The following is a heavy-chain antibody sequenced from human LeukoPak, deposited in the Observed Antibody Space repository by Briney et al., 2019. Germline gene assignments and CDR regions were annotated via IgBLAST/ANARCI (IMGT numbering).Heavy chain of an antibody. CDR1: GFTFSSYG. D-gene: IGHD1-26*01. V-gene: IGHV3-33*01. Sequence: GRSLRLSCAASGFTFSSYGMHWVRQAPGKGLEWVAVIWYDGSNKYYADSVKGRFTISRDNSKNTLYLQMNSLRAEDTAVYYCVREYGRAPGGSDYFDYWGQGTLVTVSS. CDR3: VREYGRAPGGSDYFDY. J-gene: IGHJ4*02. CDR2: IWYDGSNK.